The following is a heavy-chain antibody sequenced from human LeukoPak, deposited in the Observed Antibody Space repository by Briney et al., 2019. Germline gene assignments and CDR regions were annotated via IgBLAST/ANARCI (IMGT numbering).Heavy chain of an antibody. V-gene: IGHV4-34*01. CDR3: ARGRQDVTMIVVVMTAVSYYLDV. D-gene: IGHD3-22*01. J-gene: IGHJ6*03. CDR1: GGSFSGYY. CDR2: MNPSGST. Sequence: SEPLSLPCAVYGGSFSGYYWNWIRQTPEKGLEWLGEMNPSGSTNYNPSLKSRVTISVDTSKNQFSLELSSVTGADTAVYYCARGRQDVTMIVVVMTAVSYYLDVWGKGTTVTVS.